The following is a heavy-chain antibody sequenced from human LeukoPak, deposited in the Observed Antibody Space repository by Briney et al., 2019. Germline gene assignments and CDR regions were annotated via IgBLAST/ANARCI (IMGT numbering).Heavy chain of an antibody. V-gene: IGHV4-34*01. J-gene: IGHJ4*02. D-gene: IGHD4-17*01. CDR2: INHSGST. CDR1: GGSFSGYY. Sequence: PSETLSLTCAVYGGSFSGYYWSWIRQPPGKGLEWIGEINHSGSTNYNPSLKSRVTISVDKSKNQFSLKLSSVTAADTAVYYCAREVDDYGESNWGQGTLVTVSS. CDR3: AREVDDYGESN.